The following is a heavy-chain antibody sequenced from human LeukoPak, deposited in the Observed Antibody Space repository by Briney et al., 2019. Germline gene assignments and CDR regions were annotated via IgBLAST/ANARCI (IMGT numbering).Heavy chain of an antibody. CDR3: ARRPTVTTFFDY. CDR2: IYNSGST. D-gene: IGHD4-17*01. Sequence: SETLSLTCTVSGGSISSYYWSRIRQPPGKGLEWIGYIYNSGSTNYNPSLKSRVTISVDTSKNQFSLKLSSVTAADTAVYYCARRPTVTTFFDYWGQGTLVTVSS. CDR1: GGSISSYY. J-gene: IGHJ4*02. V-gene: IGHV4-59*01.